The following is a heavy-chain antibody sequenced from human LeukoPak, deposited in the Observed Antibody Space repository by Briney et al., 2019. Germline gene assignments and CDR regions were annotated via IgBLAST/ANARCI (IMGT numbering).Heavy chain of an antibody. Sequence: PGRSLRLSCAASGFTFSSYAMSWVRQAPGKGLEWVSAISGSGGSTYYADSVKGRFTISRDNSKNTLYLQMNSLRAEDTAVYYWAKGESGSYDYWGQGTLVTVSS. CDR2: ISGSGGST. V-gene: IGHV3-23*01. CDR3: AKGESGSYDY. J-gene: IGHJ4*02. D-gene: IGHD1-26*01. CDR1: GFTFSSYA.